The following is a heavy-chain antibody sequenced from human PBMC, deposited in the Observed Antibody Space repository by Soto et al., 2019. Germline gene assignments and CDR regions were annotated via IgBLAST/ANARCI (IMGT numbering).Heavy chain of an antibody. D-gene: IGHD3-10*01. Sequence: TLSRTCRISVGSFRSGGFYWGWILQVPGRGLEWIGHVFNTVTTRYSLPLRTRLTMSIDTSANQFSMTLSSVTAADTAIYYCARGYYGSGGPDVWGQGTLGTVSS. J-gene: IGHJ4*02. CDR1: VGSFRSGGFY. V-gene: IGHV4-31*03. CDR3: ARGYYGSGGPDV. CDR2: VFNTVTT.